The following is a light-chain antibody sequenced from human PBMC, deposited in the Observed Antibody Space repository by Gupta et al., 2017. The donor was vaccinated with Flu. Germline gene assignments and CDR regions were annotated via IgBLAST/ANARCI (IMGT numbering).Light chain of an antibody. J-gene: IGKJ4*01. Sequence: DIQLTQSPSFLSASVGDRVTMTCRDSQGISSYLAWYQQKPGKAPKLLIYSASTLQSGVPSRFSGSGSGTEFTLTISSLQPEDFAIYYCQQHNSYPRTFGGGTKVEIK. V-gene: IGKV1-9*01. CDR3: QQHNSYPRT. CDR2: SAS. CDR1: QGISSY.